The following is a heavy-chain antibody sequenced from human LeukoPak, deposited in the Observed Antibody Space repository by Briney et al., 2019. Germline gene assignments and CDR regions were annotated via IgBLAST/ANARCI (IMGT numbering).Heavy chain of an antibody. V-gene: IGHV1-8*02. CDR3: ARVGKYYDFWSGYYAMDYYYYMDV. CDR1: GYTFTGYY. D-gene: IGHD3-3*01. Sequence: ATVKVSCKASGYTFTGYYMHWVRQAPGQGLEWMGWMNPNSGNTGYAQKFQGRVTMTRNTSISTAYMELSSLRSEDTAVYYCARVGKYYDFWSGYYAMDYYYYMDVWGKGTTVTVSS. CDR2: MNPNSGNT. J-gene: IGHJ6*03.